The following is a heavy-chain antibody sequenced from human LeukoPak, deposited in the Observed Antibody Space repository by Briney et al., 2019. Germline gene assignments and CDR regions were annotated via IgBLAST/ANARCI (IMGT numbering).Heavy chain of an antibody. CDR2: IRYDGNNK. D-gene: IGHD6-19*01. J-gene: IGHJ4*02. Sequence: GGSLRLSCAASGFSLSRYAMHWVRQAPGKGLEWVTLIRYDGNNKYYADSVKGRFIISRDNSRNTLYLEMNSLRAEDTAVYYCAKTGSGWFADCWGQGTLVTVSS. CDR3: AKTGSGWFADC. V-gene: IGHV3-30*02. CDR1: GFSLSRYA.